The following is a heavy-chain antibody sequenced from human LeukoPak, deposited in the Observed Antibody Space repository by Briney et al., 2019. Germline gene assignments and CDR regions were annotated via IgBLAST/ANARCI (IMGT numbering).Heavy chain of an antibody. D-gene: IGHD3-9*01. Sequence: GASVKVSCKASGYTFTGYYMHWVRQAPGQGLEWMGWINPNSGGTNYAQKFQGRVTMTRDTSISTAYMELSRLRSDDTAVYYCARTFSYYDILTGSASDYWGQGTLVPVSS. V-gene: IGHV1-2*02. CDR3: ARTFSYYDILTGSASDY. J-gene: IGHJ4*02. CDR2: INPNSGGT. CDR1: GYTFTGYY.